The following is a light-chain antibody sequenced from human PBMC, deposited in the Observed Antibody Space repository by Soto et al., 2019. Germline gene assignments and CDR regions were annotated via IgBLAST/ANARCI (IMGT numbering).Light chain of an antibody. CDR2: DGY. CDR1: QSVSSN. V-gene: IGKV3-11*01. J-gene: IGKJ5*01. CDR3: QQRNMWPIT. Sequence: EMVLTQSPGTLSLSPGERATLSCRASQSVSSNLAWYQQKPGQPPRLLIYDGYYRATDTPPRFSGSGSGTDFTLTISSLEPEDSAVYYCQQRNMWPITFGQGTRLEIK.